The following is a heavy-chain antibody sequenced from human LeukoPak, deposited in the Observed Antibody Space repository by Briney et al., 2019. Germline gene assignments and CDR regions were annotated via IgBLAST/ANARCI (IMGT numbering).Heavy chain of an antibody. CDR3: AREPNYDYSYGMDV. Sequence: ASVKVSCKASGYTFTSYAMNWVRQAPGQGLEWMGWINTNTGNPTYAQGFTGRFVFSLDTSVGTAYLQISSLKAEDTAVYYCAREPNYDYSYGMDVWGQGTTVTVSS. J-gene: IGHJ6*02. V-gene: IGHV7-4-1*02. CDR2: INTNTGNP. D-gene: IGHD3-16*01. CDR1: GYTFTSYA.